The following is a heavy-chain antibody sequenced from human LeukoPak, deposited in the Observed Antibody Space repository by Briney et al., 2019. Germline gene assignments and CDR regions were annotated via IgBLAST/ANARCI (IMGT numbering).Heavy chain of an antibody. CDR1: GFTFSSYN. CDR2: IGSISSYI. D-gene: IGHD1-1*01. Sequence: GGSLRLSCVASGFTFSSYNMDWVRQAPGKGLEWVSSIGSISSYIYYGDSVTGRFTISRDNAKNSVYLQMSSLRAEDTGVYYCARAQLWSRGAFDIWGQGTMVTVSS. CDR3: ARAQLWSRGAFDI. V-gene: IGHV3-21*06. J-gene: IGHJ3*02.